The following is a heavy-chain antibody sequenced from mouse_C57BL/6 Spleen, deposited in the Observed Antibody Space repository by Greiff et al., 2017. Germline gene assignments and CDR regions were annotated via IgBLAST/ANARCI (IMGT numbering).Heavy chain of an antibody. V-gene: IGHV1-81*01. CDR1: GYTFTSYG. D-gene: IGHD1-1*01. CDR2: IYPRSGNT. Sequence: LVESGAELARPGASVKLSCKASGYTFTSYGISWVKQRTGQGLEWIGEIYPRSGNTYYNEKFKGKSTLTADKSSSIAYMELRSLTSEDSAVYCGARLDYYGSSYDAMDYWGQGTSVTVSS. J-gene: IGHJ4*01. CDR3: ARLDYYGSSYDAMDY.